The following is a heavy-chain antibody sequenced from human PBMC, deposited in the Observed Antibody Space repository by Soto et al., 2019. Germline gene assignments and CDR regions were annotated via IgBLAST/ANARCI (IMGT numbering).Heavy chain of an antibody. D-gene: IGHD4-17*01. J-gene: IGHJ6*02. Sequence: SETLSLTCTVSGGSISSSSYYWGWIRQPPGKGLEWIGSIYYSGSTYYNPSLKSRVTISVDTSKNQFSLKLSSVTAADTAVYYCARDQREYGDYFYYYYGMDVWGQGTTVTVS. CDR1: GGSISSSSYY. CDR2: IYYSGST. V-gene: IGHV4-39*02. CDR3: ARDQREYGDYFYYYYGMDV.